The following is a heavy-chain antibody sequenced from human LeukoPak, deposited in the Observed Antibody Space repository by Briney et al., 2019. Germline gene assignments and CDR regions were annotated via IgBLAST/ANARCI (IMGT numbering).Heavy chain of an antibody. D-gene: IGHD1-14*01. V-gene: IGHV3-53*01. J-gene: IGHJ4*02. Sequence: PGGSLRLSCVASGFTFSSYSMNWVRQAPGKGLECVSVIHDGGITYYADSVKGRFTISRDNSKNTVYLQMNSLRAGDTAVYYCARTHPTGYFDYWGQGTLVTVSS. CDR3: ARTHPTGYFDY. CDR1: GFTFSSYS. CDR2: IHDGGIT.